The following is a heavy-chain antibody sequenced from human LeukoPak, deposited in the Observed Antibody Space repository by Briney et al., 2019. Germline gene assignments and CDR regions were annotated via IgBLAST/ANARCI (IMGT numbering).Heavy chain of an antibody. CDR2: IYYSGST. D-gene: IGHD1-26*01. CDR1: GGSISSYY. V-gene: IGHV4-59*01. Sequence: SETLSLTCTVSGGSISSYYWSWIRQPPGKGLEWIGYIYYSGSTNYNPSLKSRVTISVDTSKNQFSLKLSSVTAADTAVYYCARDSSEADWELGWAWFDPWGQGTLVTVSS. J-gene: IGHJ5*02. CDR3: ARDSSEADWELGWAWFDP.